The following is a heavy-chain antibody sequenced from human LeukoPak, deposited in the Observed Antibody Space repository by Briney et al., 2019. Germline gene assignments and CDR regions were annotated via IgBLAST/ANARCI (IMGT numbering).Heavy chain of an antibody. Sequence: KSGGSLRLSCAASGFTFSRYSMNWVRQAPGKGLKWVSSISTVSRYIYYADSVKGRFIISRDNAKSLLYLQMNNLRAEDTAVYYCARVIEDSGSYFCDYWGQGTLVTVSS. CDR1: GFTFSRYS. CDR2: ISTVSRYI. D-gene: IGHD1-26*01. CDR3: ARVIEDSGSYFCDY. J-gene: IGHJ4*02. V-gene: IGHV3-21*06.